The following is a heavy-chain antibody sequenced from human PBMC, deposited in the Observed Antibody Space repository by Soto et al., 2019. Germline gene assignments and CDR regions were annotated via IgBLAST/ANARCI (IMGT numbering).Heavy chain of an antibody. CDR1: GFTFSSYS. J-gene: IGHJ1*01. CDR3: ARGLGYCSSTSCYAEYFQH. D-gene: IGHD2-2*01. Sequence: GGSLRLSCAASGFTFSSYSMNWVRQAPGKGLEWVSSISSSSSYIYYADSVKGRFTISRDNAKNSLYLQMNSLRAEDTAVYYCARGLGYCSSTSCYAEYFQHWGQGTLVTVSS. CDR2: ISSSSSYI. V-gene: IGHV3-21*01.